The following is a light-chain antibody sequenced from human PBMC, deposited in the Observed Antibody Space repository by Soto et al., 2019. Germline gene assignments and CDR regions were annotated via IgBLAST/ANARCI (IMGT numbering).Light chain of an antibody. CDR3: CSYAGSNTLV. Sequence: QSVLTQPRSVSGSPGQSITISCSGTIRDIGGYNFISWYQQHPGTAPKIIIYDVSKRPSGVPDRFSGPTSGNTASLTISGLQAEDDAFYYCCSYAGSNTLVFGGGTKVTVL. V-gene: IGLV2-11*01. CDR1: IRDIGGYNF. CDR2: DVS. J-gene: IGLJ2*01.